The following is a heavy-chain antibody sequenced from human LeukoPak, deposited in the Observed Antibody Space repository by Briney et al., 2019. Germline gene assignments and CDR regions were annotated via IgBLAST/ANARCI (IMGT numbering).Heavy chain of an antibody. J-gene: IGHJ4*02. CDR2: IYYSGST. D-gene: IGHD6-13*01. V-gene: IGHV4-59*01. Sequence: SETLSLACTVSGGSITSYYWSWIRQPPGKGLEWIGYIYYSGSTNYNPSLKSRVTISVDTSKNQFSLKLSSVTAADTAVYYCARAYSSSWYDYWGQGTLVTVSS. CDR3: ARAYSSSWYDY. CDR1: GGSITSYY.